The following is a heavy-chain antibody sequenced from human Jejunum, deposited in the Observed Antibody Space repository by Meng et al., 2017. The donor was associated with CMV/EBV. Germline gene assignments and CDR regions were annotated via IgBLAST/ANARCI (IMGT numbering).Heavy chain of an antibody. J-gene: IGHJ1*01. D-gene: IGHD1-14*01. CDR1: GYTFTRDA. CDR2: INGGDGDT. V-gene: IGHV1-3*01. CDR3: ARGVVGTGN. Sequence: QVQFVQSGAEVKKPGASVKISCKASGYTFTRDAVYWVRQAPGQGLERMGWINGGDGDTKYSQKFQDRVTITRDISANTVYIELSSLRFEDTAVYYCARGVVGTGNWGQGTLVTVSS.